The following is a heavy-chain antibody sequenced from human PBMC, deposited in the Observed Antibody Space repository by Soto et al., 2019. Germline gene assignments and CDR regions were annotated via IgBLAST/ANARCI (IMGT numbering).Heavy chain of an antibody. V-gene: IGHV3-23*01. CDR3: VRGPDECNCWGGHTLVS. CDR1: GFIFENYA. D-gene: IGHD2-21*01. CDR2: ISGSGINT. Sequence: PGGSLRLSGVASGFIFENYAMNWVRQAPVKGLEWVSVISGSGINTDYPDAVKGRYTISRDNSKSTVYLDMNSLRDEDTALYYCVRGPDECNCWGGHTLVSWGK. J-gene: IGHJ6*03.